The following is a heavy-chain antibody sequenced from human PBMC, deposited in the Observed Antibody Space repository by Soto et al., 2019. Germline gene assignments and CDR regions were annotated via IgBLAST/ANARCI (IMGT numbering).Heavy chain of an antibody. J-gene: IGHJ4*02. CDR2: ISYDGSNK. V-gene: IGHV3-30*18. D-gene: IGHD6-6*01. CDR3: AKPLFSSIAARGRPFDY. Sequence: QVQLVESGGGVVQPGRSLRLSCAASGFTFSSYGMHCVRQAPGKGLEWVAVISYDGSNKYYADSVKGRFTISRDNSKNTLYLQMNSLRAEDTAVYYCAKPLFSSIAARGRPFDYWGQGTLVTVSS. CDR1: GFTFSSYG.